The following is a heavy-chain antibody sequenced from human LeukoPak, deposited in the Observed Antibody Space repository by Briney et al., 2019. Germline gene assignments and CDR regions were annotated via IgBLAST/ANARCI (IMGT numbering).Heavy chain of an antibody. V-gene: IGHV4-34*01. CDR2: INHSGST. CDR3: ATVAAAGTDDY. CDR1: GGSFSGYY. J-gene: IGHJ4*02. Sequence: SETLSLTCAVYGGSFSGYYWSWIRQPPGKGLEWVGEINHSGSTNYNPSLKSRVTISVDTSKNQFSLKLSSVTAADTAVYYCATVAAAGTDDYWGQGTLVTVSS. D-gene: IGHD6-13*01.